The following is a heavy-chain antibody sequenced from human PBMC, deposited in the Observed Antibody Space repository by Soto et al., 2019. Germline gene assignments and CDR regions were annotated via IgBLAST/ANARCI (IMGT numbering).Heavy chain of an antibody. D-gene: IGHD3-3*01. CDR2: ISYDGSNK. CDR3: AKDQRGYDFWSGYLDY. J-gene: IGHJ4*02. Sequence: GSLRLSCAASGFTFSSYGMHWVRQAPGKGLEWVAVISYDGSNKYYADSVKGRFTISRDNSKNTLYLQMNSLRAEDTAVYYCAKDQRGYDFWSGYLDYWGQGTLVTVSS. V-gene: IGHV3-30*18. CDR1: GFTFSSYG.